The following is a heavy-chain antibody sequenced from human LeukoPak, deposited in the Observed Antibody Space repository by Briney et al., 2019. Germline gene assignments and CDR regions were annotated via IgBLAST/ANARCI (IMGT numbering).Heavy chain of an antibody. CDR2: IYYSGST. D-gene: IGHD4-23*01. V-gene: IGHV4-39*07. CDR3: ARGDYGGNSLPFFDY. Sequence: SETLSLTCTVSGGSISSSSYYWGWIRQPPGKGLEWIGSIYYSGSTYYNPSLKSRVTISVDTSKNQFSLKLSSVTAADTAVYYCARGDYGGNSLPFFDYWGQGTLVTVSS. J-gene: IGHJ4*02. CDR1: GGSISSSSYY.